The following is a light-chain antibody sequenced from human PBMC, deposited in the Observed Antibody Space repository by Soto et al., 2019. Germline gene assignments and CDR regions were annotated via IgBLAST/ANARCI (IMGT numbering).Light chain of an antibody. CDR2: WAS. CDR1: QSVLYNSNNKNY. J-gene: IGKJ2*01. CDR3: QQYESTPPT. Sequence: DIVMTQSPDSLAVSLGERATINCKSSQSVLYNSNNKNYLAWYQQRPGQPPKLLIYWASTRESGVPDRFSGIGSVTDFTLTITSLQAEDVAVYYCQQYESTPPTFGQGTKLEIK. V-gene: IGKV4-1*01.